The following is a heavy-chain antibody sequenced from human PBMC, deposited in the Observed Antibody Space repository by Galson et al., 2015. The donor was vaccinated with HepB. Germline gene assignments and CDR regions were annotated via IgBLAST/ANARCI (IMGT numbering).Heavy chain of an antibody. CDR2: ISYDGSNK. J-gene: IGHJ6*03. D-gene: IGHD2-2*01. CDR1: GCTFSSYG. V-gene: IGHV3-30*18. Sequence: SLRLSCAASGCTFSSYGMHWVRQAPGKGLEWVAVISYDGSNKYYADSVKGRFTISRDNSKNTLYLQMNSLRAEDTSVYYCAKGGPGYCSSTSCYYMDVWGKGTTVTVSS. CDR3: AKGGPGYCSSTSCYYMDV.